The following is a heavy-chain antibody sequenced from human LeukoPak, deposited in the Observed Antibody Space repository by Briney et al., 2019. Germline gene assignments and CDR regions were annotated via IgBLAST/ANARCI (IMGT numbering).Heavy chain of an antibody. CDR1: GGTFSSYA. J-gene: IGHJ4*02. D-gene: IGHD5-12*01. Sequence: ASVKVSCKASGGTFSSYAISWVRQAPGQGLEWMGGIIPIFGTANYAQKFQGRVTITADESTSTAYMELSSLRSEDTAVYYCARGSTGYSGYDGYLNFDYWGQGTLVTVSS. V-gene: IGHV1-69*01. CDR2: IIPIFGTA. CDR3: ARGSTGYSGYDGYLNFDY.